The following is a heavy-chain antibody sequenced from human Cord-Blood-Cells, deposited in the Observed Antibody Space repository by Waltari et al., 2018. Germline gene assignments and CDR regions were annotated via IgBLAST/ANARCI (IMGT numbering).Heavy chain of an antibody. CDR3: ARCQQLINYYYDGMDG. V-gene: IGHV1-69*06. Sequence: QVQLVQSGAEVKKPGSSVKVSCKASGGTFSSYAISWVRQAPGQGHEWMGGTIPSCVTANYAEKLQGRVTITADKSTSTAYMELSSLRSEDTAVYYCARCQQLINYYYDGMDGWGQGTTVTVSS. CDR2: TIPSCVTA. J-gene: IGHJ6*02. D-gene: IGHD6-13*01. CDR1: GGTFSSYA.